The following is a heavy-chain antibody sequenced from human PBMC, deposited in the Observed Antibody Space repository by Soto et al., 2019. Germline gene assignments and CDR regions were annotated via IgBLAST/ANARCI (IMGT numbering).Heavy chain of an antibody. D-gene: IGHD1-26*01. J-gene: IGHJ6*02. V-gene: IGHV1-18*01. Sequence: ASVKVSCKASGYTFTSYGISWVRQAPGQGLEWMGWISAYNGNTNYAQKLQGRVTMTTDTSTSTAYMELRSLRSDDTAVYYCAREEWDLYYYYGMDVWGQGTTVTVSS. CDR3: AREEWDLYYYYGMDV. CDR1: GYTFTSYG. CDR2: ISAYNGNT.